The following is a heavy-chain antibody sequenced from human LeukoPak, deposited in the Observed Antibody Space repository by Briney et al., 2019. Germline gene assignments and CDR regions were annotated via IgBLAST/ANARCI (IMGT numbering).Heavy chain of an antibody. J-gene: IGHJ4*02. V-gene: IGHV3-23*01. Sequence: GGSLRLSCAASGFTFSSYAMSWVRQAPGKGLEWVSAISGSGGSTYYADSVKGRFTISRDNSKNTLYLQMNSLRAEDTAVYYCAKAPTYYYDSSSYYFDYWGQGTLVTVSS. CDR3: AKAPTYYYDSSSYYFDY. CDR1: GFTFSSYA. D-gene: IGHD3-22*01. CDR2: ISGSGGST.